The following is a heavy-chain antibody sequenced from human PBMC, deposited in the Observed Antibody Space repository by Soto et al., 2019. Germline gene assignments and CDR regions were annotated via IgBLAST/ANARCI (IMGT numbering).Heavy chain of an antibody. Sequence: QVQLQESGPGLVKPSETLSLTCTVSGGSISSYYWSWIRQPPGKGLEWIGYIYYSGSTNYNPSLMSGVPITVDTSKNQFCLKLRSVTAADTAVYYCARTSSQATIFGVVIMGPYYYYYMDVWGKGTTVTVSS. CDR2: IYYSGST. CDR3: ARTSSQATIFGVVIMGPYYYYYMDV. J-gene: IGHJ6*03. CDR1: GGSISSYY. V-gene: IGHV4-59*08. D-gene: IGHD3-3*01.